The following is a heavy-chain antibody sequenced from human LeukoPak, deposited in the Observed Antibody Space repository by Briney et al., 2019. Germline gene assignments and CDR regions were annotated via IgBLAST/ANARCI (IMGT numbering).Heavy chain of an antibody. CDR1: GGSFSGYY. J-gene: IGHJ5*02. CDR3: ARGLRAAAGTGGWFDP. Sequence: SETLSLTCDVYGGSFSGYYWSWIRQPPGKGLEWIGEINHSGGTNYNASLKSRVTISVDTSKTQFSLKLSSVPAADTAVYYCARGLRAAAGTGGWFDPWGQGTLVTVSS. CDR2: INHSGGT. V-gene: IGHV4-34*01. D-gene: IGHD6-13*01.